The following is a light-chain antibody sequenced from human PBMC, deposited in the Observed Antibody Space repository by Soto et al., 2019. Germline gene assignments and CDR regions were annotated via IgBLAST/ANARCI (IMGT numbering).Light chain of an antibody. J-gene: IGKJ2*01. CDR2: KAS. Sequence: DIQMTQSPSTLSASVGDRVTISCRASQSVNRWLAWYQQKPGKAPNLLIYKASNLQGGVPSRFSGSGSGTEFTLTISSPQPDDFATYSCQQYNTYPYTFGQGTKLEIK. V-gene: IGKV1-5*03. CDR3: QQYNTYPYT. CDR1: QSVNRW.